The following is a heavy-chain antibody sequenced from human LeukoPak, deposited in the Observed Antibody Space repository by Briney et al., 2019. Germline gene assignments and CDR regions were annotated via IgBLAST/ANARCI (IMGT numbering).Heavy chain of an antibody. CDR1: GFTFSSYG. CDR3: AKSVSSGSYYNNDH. V-gene: IGHV3-33*06. D-gene: IGHD3-10*01. CDR2: IWYDGSNK. J-gene: IGHJ4*02. Sequence: PGGSLRLSCAASGFTFSSYGMHWVRQAPGKGLEWVAVIWYDGSNKFYADSVKGRFTISRDNSKNTLYLQMNSLRAEDTAVYYCAKSVSSGSYYNNDHWGQGTLVTVSS.